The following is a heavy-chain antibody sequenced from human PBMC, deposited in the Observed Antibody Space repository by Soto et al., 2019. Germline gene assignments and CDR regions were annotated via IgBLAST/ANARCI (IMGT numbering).Heavy chain of an antibody. CDR1: GFTFSSYA. J-gene: IGHJ4*02. CDR3: AKPSGVRGAKKDYFDY. CDR2: ISGSGGST. Sequence: GGSLRLSCAASGFTFSSYAMSWVRQAPGKGLEWVSAISGSGGSTYYADSVKGRFTISRDNSKNTRYLQMNSLRAEDTAVYYCAKPSGVRGAKKDYFDYWGQGTLVTVSS. V-gene: IGHV3-23*01. D-gene: IGHD3-10*01.